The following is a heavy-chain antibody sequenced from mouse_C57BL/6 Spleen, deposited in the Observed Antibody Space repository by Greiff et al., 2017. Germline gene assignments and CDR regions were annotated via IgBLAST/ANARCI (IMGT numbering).Heavy chain of an antibody. D-gene: IGHD1-1*01. Sequence: VQLQQSGAELARPGASVKMSCKASGYTFTSYTMHWVKQRPGQGLEWIGYINPSSGYTKYNQKFKDKATLTADKASITAYMQLSSLTSEDSAVYYCARYYYGSSYAMDYWGQGTSVTVSS. CDR2: INPSSGYT. CDR3: ARYYYGSSYAMDY. V-gene: IGHV1-4*01. J-gene: IGHJ4*01. CDR1: GYTFTSYT.